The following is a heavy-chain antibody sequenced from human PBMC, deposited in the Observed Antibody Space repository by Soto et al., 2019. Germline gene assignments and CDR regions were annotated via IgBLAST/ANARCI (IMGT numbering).Heavy chain of an antibody. D-gene: IGHD6-13*01. CDR1: GFTFSNAW. CDR2: IKSKTDGGTT. CDR3: TTDRQQLVQTWFDP. Sequence: EVQLVESGGGLVKPGGSLRLSCAASGFTFSNAWMSWVRQAPGKGLEWVGRIKSKTDGGTTDYAAPVKGRFTISRDDSKNTLYLQMNSLKTEDTAVYYCTTDRQQLVQTWFDPWGQGTLVTVSS. J-gene: IGHJ5*02. V-gene: IGHV3-15*01.